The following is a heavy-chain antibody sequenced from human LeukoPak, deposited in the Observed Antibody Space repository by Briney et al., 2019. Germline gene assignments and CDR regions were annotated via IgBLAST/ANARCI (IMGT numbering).Heavy chain of an antibody. CDR3: ARDQSSGWFDP. D-gene: IGHD6-19*01. CDR2: IYYTGST. J-gene: IGHJ5*02. V-gene: IGHV4-59*11. CDR1: GGSISYHY. Sequence: SETLSLTCIVSGGSISYHYWSWIRQPPGKGLEWIGYIYYTGSTNYNPSLKSRVTISVDTSKNQFSLKLSSVTAADTAVYYCARDQSSGWFDPWGQGTLVTVSS.